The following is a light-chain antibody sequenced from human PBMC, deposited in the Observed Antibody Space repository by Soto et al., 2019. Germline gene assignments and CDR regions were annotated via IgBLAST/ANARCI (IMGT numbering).Light chain of an antibody. CDR2: EVT. V-gene: IGLV2-14*01. Sequence: QSALTQPASVSGSPGQSITISCTGTSRDIGFFNYVSWYQQFPGNAPKLIIFEVTNRPSGVSNRFSASKSGNTASLTISGLQAEDGADYYCSSYTTRSTYAFGTGTKLTVL. CDR3: SSYTTRSTYA. CDR1: SRDIGFFNY. J-gene: IGLJ1*01.